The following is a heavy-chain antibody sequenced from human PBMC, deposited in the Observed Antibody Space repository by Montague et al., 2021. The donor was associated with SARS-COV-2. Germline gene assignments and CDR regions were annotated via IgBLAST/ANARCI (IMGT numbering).Heavy chain of an antibody. D-gene: IGHD3-10*01. CDR3: VRKRAFYFASGIYSRNNWFDP. CDR2: IKQAGSEQ. J-gene: IGHJ5*02. CDR1: GFTMSSYW. V-gene: IGHV3-7*01. Sequence: SLRLSCAASGFTMSSYWMRWVRQAPGKGLEWVAYIKQAGSEQYYVDSVRGRFTISKDNAKNSLYLQMNSLRVEDTAMYYCVRKRAFYFASGIYSRNNWFDPWGQGTLVTVSS.